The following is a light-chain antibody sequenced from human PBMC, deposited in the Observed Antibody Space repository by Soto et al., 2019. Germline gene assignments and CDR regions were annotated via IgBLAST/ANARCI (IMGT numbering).Light chain of an antibody. Sequence: QPVLTQSPSASASLGASVKLTCTLSSGHNNYAIAWHQQQPEKGPRYLMKVYSDGRHIKGDGIPDRFSGSSSGAERYLSISSLQSDDEADYYCQTWGTGTHYVFGGGTKVTVL. V-gene: IGLV4-69*01. CDR1: SGHNNYA. CDR2: VYSDGRH. J-gene: IGLJ1*01. CDR3: QTWGTGTHYV.